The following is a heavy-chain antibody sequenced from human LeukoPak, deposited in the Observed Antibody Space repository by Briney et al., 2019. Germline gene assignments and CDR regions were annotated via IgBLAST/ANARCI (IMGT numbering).Heavy chain of an antibody. CDR1: GFTFSNFA. CDR3: AKGAAAGKVDWFDP. V-gene: IGHV3-23*01. Sequence: GGSLRLSCAASGFTFSNFAIMWGRQAPGTGLQWVSTITGYGATFYADSVRGRFTIFRDTSMNTLFLQMNSLGAEDTAVYYCAKGAAAGKVDWFDPWGQGTLVTVSS. D-gene: IGHD6-13*01. J-gene: IGHJ5*02. CDR2: ITGYGAT.